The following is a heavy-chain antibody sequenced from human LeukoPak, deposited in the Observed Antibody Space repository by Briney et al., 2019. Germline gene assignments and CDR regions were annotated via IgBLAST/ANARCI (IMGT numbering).Heavy chain of an antibody. J-gene: IGHJ6*03. CDR3: TRSDGDPNYYQNYMDV. D-gene: IGHD1-26*01. CDR2: VSGYNDNT. CDR1: GFTFTAYG. V-gene: IGHV1-18*01. Sequence: ASVKVSCKVSGFTFTAYGISWVRQAPGQGLEWLGWVSGYNDNTFYTQKVQGRVTMTKDTSTSTAYLELRSLRSDDTAVYYCTRSDGDPNYYQNYMDVWGKGTTVTVSS.